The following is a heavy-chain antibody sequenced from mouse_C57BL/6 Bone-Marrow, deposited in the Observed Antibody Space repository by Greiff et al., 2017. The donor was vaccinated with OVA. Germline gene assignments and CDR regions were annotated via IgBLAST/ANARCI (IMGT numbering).Heavy chain of an antibody. CDR1: GYTFTSYW. D-gene: IGHD4-1*01. Sequence: VQLQQPGAELVRPGSSVKLSCKASGYTFTSYWMDWVKQRPGQGLEWIGNIYPSDSETHYNQKFKDKATLTVDKSSSTAYMQLSSLTSEDSAVYYCARSTGTGYFDVWGTGTTVTVSS. CDR2: IYPSDSET. CDR3: ARSTGTGYFDV. V-gene: IGHV1-61*01. J-gene: IGHJ1*03.